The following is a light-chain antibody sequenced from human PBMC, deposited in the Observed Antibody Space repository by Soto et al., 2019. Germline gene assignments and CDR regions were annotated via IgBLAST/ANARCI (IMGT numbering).Light chain of an antibody. CDR2: DAS. J-gene: IGKJ5*01. Sequence: DIQMTQSPSSLSASVGDRVTITCKASQDISTYLNWFQHKPGKAPNILIYDASNLETGVPSRFSGSGSGTDFTFPISSMQPEDIATYYCQQYDTIPSITFGQGTRLEIK. V-gene: IGKV1-33*01. CDR1: QDISTY. CDR3: QQYDTIPSIT.